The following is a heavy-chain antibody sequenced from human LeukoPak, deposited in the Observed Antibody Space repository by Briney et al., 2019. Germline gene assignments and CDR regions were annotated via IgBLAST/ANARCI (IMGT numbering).Heavy chain of an antibody. CDR1: NGSINNFY. CDR3: ARDIITINDYYYYYGMDV. CDR2: VYYSGST. Sequence: SETLSLTCTVSNGSINNFYWSWIRQPPGKELEWIGYVYYSGSTNYNPSLRSRVTISVDTSKNQFSLKLSSVTAADTAVYYCARDIITINDYYYYYGMDVWGQGTTVTVSS. V-gene: IGHV4-59*12. J-gene: IGHJ6*02. D-gene: IGHD3-10*01.